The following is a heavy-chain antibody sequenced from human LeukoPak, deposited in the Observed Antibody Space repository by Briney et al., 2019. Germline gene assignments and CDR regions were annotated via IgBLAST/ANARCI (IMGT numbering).Heavy chain of an antibody. CDR3: ARRPYTNNHYYYAIDA. CDR1: GFTISNNY. V-gene: IGHV3-66*01. J-gene: IGHJ6*02. CDR2: IYSGGST. D-gene: IGHD4-11*01. Sequence: GGSLRLSCAASGFTISNNYMNWVRQTPGKGLEWVSIIYSGGSTYYAESVKGRFTISRDNSKNTLYLQMNSLRAEDTAVYYCARRPYTNNHYYYAIDAWGQGTTVTVSS.